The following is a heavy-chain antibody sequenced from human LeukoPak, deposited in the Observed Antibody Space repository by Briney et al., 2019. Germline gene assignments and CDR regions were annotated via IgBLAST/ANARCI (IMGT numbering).Heavy chain of an antibody. CDR2: ISRGGSTT. J-gene: IGHJ3*02. CDR1: GFTFSDYY. CDR3: VRGVSISSSWYNDI. D-gene: IGHD6-13*01. Sequence: GGSLRLSCAASGFTFSDYYMNWIRQALGKGLEWVSYISRGGSTTYYADSVKGRFTISRDNAKNSLYLQMNSLRAEDTVVYYCVRGVSISSSWYNDIWGQGTMVTVSS. V-gene: IGHV3-11*01.